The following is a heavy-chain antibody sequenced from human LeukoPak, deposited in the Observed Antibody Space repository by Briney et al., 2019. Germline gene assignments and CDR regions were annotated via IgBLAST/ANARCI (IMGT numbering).Heavy chain of an antibody. D-gene: IGHD5-12*01. Sequence: ASVKVSCKASGYTFTSYGISWVRQAPGQGLEWMGWIGAYNGNTNYAQKLQGRVTMTTDTSTSTAYMELRSLRSDDTAVYYCARGGEYSGYENPLDYWGQGTLVTVSS. J-gene: IGHJ4*02. V-gene: IGHV1-18*01. CDR2: IGAYNGNT. CDR1: GYTFTSYG. CDR3: ARGGEYSGYENPLDY.